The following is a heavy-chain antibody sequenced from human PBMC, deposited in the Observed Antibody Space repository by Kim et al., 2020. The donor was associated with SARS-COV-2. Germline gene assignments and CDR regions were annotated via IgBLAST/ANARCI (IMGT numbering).Heavy chain of an antibody. D-gene: IGHD7-27*01. Sequence: SETLSLTCTVSGGSISSYYWSWIRQPPGKGLEWIGYIYYSGSTNYNPSLKSRVTISVDTSKNQFSLKLSSVTAADTAVYYCARAILGSSTLRYYYYYGMDVWGQGTTVTVSS. CDR3: ARAILGSSTLRYYYYYGMDV. CDR1: GGSISSYY. J-gene: IGHJ6*02. V-gene: IGHV4-59*13. CDR2: IYYSGST.